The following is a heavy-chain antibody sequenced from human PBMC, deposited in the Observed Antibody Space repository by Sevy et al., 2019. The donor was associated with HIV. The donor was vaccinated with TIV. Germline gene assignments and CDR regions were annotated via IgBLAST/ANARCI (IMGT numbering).Heavy chain of an antibody. CDR1: GFTFSSYA. CDR3: AKDGIYGGDFEYFQH. CDR2: ISGSGGTI. D-gene: IGHD2-21*02. Sequence: GGSLRLSCAASGFTFSSYAMSWVRQAPGKELEWVSSISGSGGTIYDADSVKGRFTISRDNSKNTMFLQMNRLRVEDTAIYYCAKDGIYGGDFEYFQHWGQGTLVTVSS. J-gene: IGHJ1*01. V-gene: IGHV3-23*01.